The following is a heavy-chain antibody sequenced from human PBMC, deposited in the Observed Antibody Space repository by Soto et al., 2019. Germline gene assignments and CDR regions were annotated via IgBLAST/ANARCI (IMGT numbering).Heavy chain of an antibody. CDR2: IYWDDDK. Sequence: QITLKESGPTVVNPTETLTLTCTFSGFSLTTSGVGVGWVRQSPGKAPEWLALIYWDDDKRYSTSLKSRLTITKDTSKIQVVLTMANVDPADTATYYCAHRVLRTVFGLVTTTAIYFDFWGQGTPVVVSS. CDR1: GFSLTTSGVG. CDR3: AHRVLRTVFGLVTTTAIYFDF. J-gene: IGHJ4*02. V-gene: IGHV2-5*02. D-gene: IGHD3-3*01.